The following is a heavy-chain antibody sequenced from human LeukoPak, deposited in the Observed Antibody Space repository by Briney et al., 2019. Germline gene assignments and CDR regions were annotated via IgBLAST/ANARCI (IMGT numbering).Heavy chain of an antibody. Sequence: GGTLRLSCAASGFTFSGYSMTWVRQAPGKGLQWVSLFDHDSLDTYYADSVRGRFTVSRDNDKNTLYLQMNSLRAEDTAVYYCARRGYESSDPKCLFDHWGQGILVTVSS. V-gene: IGHV3-23*01. J-gene: IGHJ4*02. CDR2: FDHDSLDT. CDR1: GFTFSGYS. D-gene: IGHD3-22*01. CDR3: ARRGYESSDPKCLFDH.